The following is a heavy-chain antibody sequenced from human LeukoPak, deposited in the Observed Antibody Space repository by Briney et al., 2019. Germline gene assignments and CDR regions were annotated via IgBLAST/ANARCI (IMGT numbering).Heavy chain of an antibody. J-gene: IGHJ4*02. CDR1: VGTFIDYY. Sequence: ASVKVSCKASVGTFIDYYMHWVRQAPGQGLEWMGIINPRGSSTIYAQDFQGRVTLTRDTSTSTVYMELSSLRSEDTAVYYCARRYYDNSGHSYGYYFDYWGQGTLVTVSS. CDR3: ARRYYDNSGHSYGYYFDY. V-gene: IGHV1-46*01. CDR2: INPRGSST. D-gene: IGHD3-22*01.